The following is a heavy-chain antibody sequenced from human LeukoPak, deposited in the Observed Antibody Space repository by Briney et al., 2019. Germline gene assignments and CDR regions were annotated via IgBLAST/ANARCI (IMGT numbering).Heavy chain of an antibody. V-gene: IGHV3-7*01. CDR1: GFTFSTYW. D-gene: IGHD1-26*01. J-gene: IGHJ4*02. Sequence: GESLRLSCEASGFTFSTYWMAWVRQAPGKGLEWVANIKGDESARHQADSVKGRFTISRDNAKKSVYLQMSSLRGEDTAVYYCARDVGGSLDYWGQGTLVTVSS. CDR3: ARDVGGSLDY. CDR2: IKGDESAR.